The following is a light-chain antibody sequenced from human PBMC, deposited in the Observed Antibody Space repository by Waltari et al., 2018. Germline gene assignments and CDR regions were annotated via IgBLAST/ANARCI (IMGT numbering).Light chain of an antibody. Sequence: DIQMTQSPSSLSASVGDRVSITCRASQSISSYLNWYQQKPGKAPKLLIYAASSLQSGVPSRCSGSGSGTDFTLTISSPQPEDFATYYCQQSYSTPRLTFGGGTKVEIK. J-gene: IGKJ4*01. CDR1: QSISSY. V-gene: IGKV1-39*01. CDR3: QQSYSTPRLT. CDR2: AAS.